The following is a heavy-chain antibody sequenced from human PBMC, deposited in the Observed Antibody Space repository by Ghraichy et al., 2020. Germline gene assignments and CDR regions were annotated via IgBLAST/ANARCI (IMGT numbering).Heavy chain of an antibody. J-gene: IGHJ3*02. CDR1: GGSISSGAYY. CDR2: LSYSGNT. V-gene: IGHV4-31*03. D-gene: IGHD3-22*01. Sequence: SQTLSLTCTVSGGSISSGAYYWSWIRQHPGKGLEWIGYLSYSGNTYYNPSLQSRLIISVDTSKNQFILKLSSVTAADTAVYYCARDRKYFDSSGYPSDVFDIWGQGTMVTVSS. CDR3: ARDRKYFDSSGYPSDVFDI.